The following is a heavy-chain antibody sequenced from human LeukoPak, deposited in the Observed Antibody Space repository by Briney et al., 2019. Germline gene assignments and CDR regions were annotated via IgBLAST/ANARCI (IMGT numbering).Heavy chain of an antibody. D-gene: IGHD3-10*01. Sequence: GGSLRLSCAASGFTFSSYEMNWVRQAPGKGLEWVSYISSSGSTIYYADSVKGRFTISRDNAKNSLYLQMNSLRAEDTAVYYCARGGDYYGSGSQFDYWGRGTLVTVSS. CDR3: ARGGDYYGSGSQFDY. CDR2: ISSSGSTI. CDR1: GFTFSSYE. V-gene: IGHV3-48*03. J-gene: IGHJ4*02.